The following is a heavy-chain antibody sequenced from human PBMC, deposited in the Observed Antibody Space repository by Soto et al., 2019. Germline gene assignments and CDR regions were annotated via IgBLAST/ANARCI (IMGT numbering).Heavy chain of an antibody. D-gene: IGHD5-18*01. Sequence: PSETLSLTCIVSGDSISNYYWSWIRQPPGKGLEWIGYIYYSGSTNYNPSLTSRVTISVDTSKNQFSLKLSSVTAADTAVYYCARHRYSYGVYYFDYWGQGTLVTVSS. CDR1: GDSISNYY. CDR3: ARHRYSYGVYYFDY. CDR2: IYYSGST. J-gene: IGHJ4*02. V-gene: IGHV4-59*08.